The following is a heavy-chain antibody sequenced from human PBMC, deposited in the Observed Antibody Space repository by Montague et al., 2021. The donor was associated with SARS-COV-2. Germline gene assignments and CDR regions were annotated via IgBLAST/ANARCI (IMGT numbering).Heavy chain of an antibody. CDR1: SASISNDIYY. D-gene: IGHD4-11*01. CDR2: SRYGGTS. V-gene: IGHV4-39*01. CDR3: AGKVLTVPADY. J-gene: IGHJ4*02. Sequence: SETLSLTCTVSSASISNDIYYWGWIRQPPGKGPEWIGGSRYGGTSYYNPSLKSRVTISIDTSKNQCSLTMTAVTAADTAIYYCAGKVLTVPADYWGQGTLVTVS.